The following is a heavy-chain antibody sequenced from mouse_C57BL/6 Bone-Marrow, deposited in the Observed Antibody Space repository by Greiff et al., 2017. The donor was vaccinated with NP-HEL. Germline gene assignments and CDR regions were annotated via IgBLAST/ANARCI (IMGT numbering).Heavy chain of an antibody. V-gene: IGHV1-26*01. CDR2: INPNNGGT. CDR3: ATAGPRGAY. Sequence: VQLQQSGPELVKPGASVKISCKASGYTFTDYYMNWVKQSHGKSLEWIGDINPNNGGTSYNQKFKGKATLTVDKSSSTAYMELRSLTSEDAAVYYCATAGPRGAYWGQGTLVTVSA. D-gene: IGHD1-2*01. J-gene: IGHJ3*01. CDR1: GYTFTDYY.